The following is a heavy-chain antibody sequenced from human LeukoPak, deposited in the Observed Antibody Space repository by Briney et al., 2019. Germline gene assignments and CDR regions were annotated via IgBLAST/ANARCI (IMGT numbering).Heavy chain of an antibody. D-gene: IGHD3-10*01. J-gene: IGHJ4*02. CDR2: INPNSGGT. CDR3: ARDPGGSGDDYNTFDN. CDR1: GSAFTGYY. Sequence: GASVKVSCKATGSAFTGYYMHWVRQAPGQGLEWMGGINPNSGGTNYAQKFQGRVTMTRDTSISTAYMELSRLRSDDTAVYYCARDPGGSGDDYNTFDNWGPGSLVTVSS. V-gene: IGHV1-2*02.